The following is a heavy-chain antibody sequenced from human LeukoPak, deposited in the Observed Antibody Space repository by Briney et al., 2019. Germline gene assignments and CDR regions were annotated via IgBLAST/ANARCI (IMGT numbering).Heavy chain of an antibody. CDR3: AGNIAVAGYYYMDV. Sequence: ASVKVSCKASGYTFTNYGINWVRQAPGQGLEWMGWISTYNGNTNYIQKLQGRVTMTTDTSTSTAYMEVRSLRSEDTAVYYCAGNIAVAGYYYMDVWGKGTTVTVSS. V-gene: IGHV1-18*01. CDR2: ISTYNGNT. D-gene: IGHD6-19*01. J-gene: IGHJ6*03. CDR1: GYTFTNYG.